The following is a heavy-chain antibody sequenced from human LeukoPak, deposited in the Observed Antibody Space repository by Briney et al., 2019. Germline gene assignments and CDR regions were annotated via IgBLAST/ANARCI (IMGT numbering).Heavy chain of an antibody. V-gene: IGHV3-11*03. J-gene: IGHJ4*02. CDR1: GIPLSDFY. D-gene: IGHD6-13*01. Sequence: GGSLRLSCVVSGIPLSDFYMNWIRQAPGKGLEWISYISSSSSYTDYAESVKGRFTISRDNAKSALYLEMNDLRVEDTAVYYCAAGTAADYWGQGTLVIVSS. CDR3: AAGTAADY. CDR2: ISSSSSYT.